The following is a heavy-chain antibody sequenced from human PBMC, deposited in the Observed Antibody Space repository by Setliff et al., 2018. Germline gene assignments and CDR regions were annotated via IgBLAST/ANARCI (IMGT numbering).Heavy chain of an antibody. CDR1: GFSFSGSD. Sequence: GGSLRLSCAAYGFSFSGSDVYWVRQASVKGREWIGRIRGRTDNYTTAYAASVRGRFTISRDDSKNTAYLQMNSLKTEDTAVYYCTFARDGYDVFDIWGQGTMVTVSS. D-gene: IGHD5-18*01. CDR2: IRGRTDNYTT. CDR3: TFARDGYDVFDI. V-gene: IGHV3-73*01. J-gene: IGHJ3*02.